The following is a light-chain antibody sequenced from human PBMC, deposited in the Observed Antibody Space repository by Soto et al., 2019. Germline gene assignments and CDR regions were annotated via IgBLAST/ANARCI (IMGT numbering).Light chain of an antibody. Sequence: AIPMTQSPSSLSASVGDRVTITCRASQGIGTELGWYQLKPGKAPILLVYGASTLQSGVLPRFSGSGSGTDFTLTISSLQPDDFATYYCLQDFSYPRTFGPGTKVEIK. V-gene: IGKV1-6*02. J-gene: IGKJ1*01. CDR3: LQDFSYPRT. CDR2: GAS. CDR1: QGIGTE.